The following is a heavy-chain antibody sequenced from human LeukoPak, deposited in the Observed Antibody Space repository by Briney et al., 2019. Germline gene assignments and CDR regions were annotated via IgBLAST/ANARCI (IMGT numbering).Heavy chain of an antibody. CDR1: GFTFSNAW. D-gene: IGHD2-2*01. J-gene: IGHJ4*02. CDR3: ARGDIVVVPAARALDY. CDR2: ICSSSSTI. V-gene: IGHV3-48*01. Sequence: GGSLRLSCAASGFTFSNAWMNWVRQAPGKGLERVSYICSSSSTIYYADSVKGRFTTSRDNAKNSLYLQLNSLRAEDTAVYYCARGDIVVVPAARALDYWGQGTLVTVSS.